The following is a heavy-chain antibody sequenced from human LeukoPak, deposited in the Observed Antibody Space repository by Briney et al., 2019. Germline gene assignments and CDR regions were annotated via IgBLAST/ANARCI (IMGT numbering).Heavy chain of an antibody. CDR2: ISYDGSNE. V-gene: IGHV3-30*04. D-gene: IGHD3-10*01. CDR1: GFTFSSYV. J-gene: IGHJ4*02. CDR3: ARHLLNYYGSGSYFRYFDY. Sequence: GRSLRLSCAASGFTFSSYVMHWVRQAPGKGLEWVAIISYDGSNEYYADSVKGRFTISRDNAKNSLYLQMNSLRAEDTAVYYCARHLLNYYGSGSYFRYFDYWGQGTLVTVSS.